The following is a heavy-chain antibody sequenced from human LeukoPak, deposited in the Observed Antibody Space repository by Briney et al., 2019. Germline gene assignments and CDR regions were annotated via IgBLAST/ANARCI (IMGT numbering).Heavy chain of an antibody. V-gene: IGHV4-30-4*01. J-gene: IGHJ4*02. Sequence: SETLSLTCTVSGGSISSGDYYWSWIRQPPGKGLEWIGYIYYSGSTYYNPSLKSRVTISVDTSKNQFSLKLSSVTAADTAVYYCARVGGRGVVAATGDYWGQGTLVTVSS. D-gene: IGHD2-15*01. CDR2: IYYSGST. CDR1: GGSISSGDYY. CDR3: ARVGGRGVVAATGDY.